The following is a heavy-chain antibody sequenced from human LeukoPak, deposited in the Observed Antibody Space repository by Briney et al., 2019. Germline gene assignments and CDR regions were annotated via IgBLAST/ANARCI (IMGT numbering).Heavy chain of an antibody. D-gene: IGHD6-19*01. V-gene: IGHV3-23*01. CDR1: GFTFSTYA. CDR3: ARGPYSSGWYIDY. Sequence: GGSLRLSCAASGFTFSTYAMSWVRQAPGKGLEWVSGISGSGGSTYYADSVKGRFTISRDNSKNTLYLQMNSLRAEDTAVYYCARGPYSSGWYIDYWGQGTLVTVSS. J-gene: IGHJ4*02. CDR2: ISGSGGST.